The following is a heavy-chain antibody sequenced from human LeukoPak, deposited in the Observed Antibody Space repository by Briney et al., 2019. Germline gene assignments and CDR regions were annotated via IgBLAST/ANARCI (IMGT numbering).Heavy chain of an antibody. V-gene: IGHV3-30*18. CDR3: AKDLNYYDSSGYYAEGYFDY. Sequence: GRSLRLSCAASGFTFSSYGMPWVRQAPGKGLEWVAVISYDGSNKYYADSVKGRFTISRDNSKNTLYLQMNSLRAEDTAVYYCAKDLNYYDSSGYYAEGYFDYWGQGTLVTVSS. CDR1: GFTFSSYG. CDR2: ISYDGSNK. D-gene: IGHD3-22*01. J-gene: IGHJ4*02.